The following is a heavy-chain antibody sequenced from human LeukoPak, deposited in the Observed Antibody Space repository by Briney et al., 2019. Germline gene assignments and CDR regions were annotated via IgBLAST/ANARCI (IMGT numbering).Heavy chain of an antibody. V-gene: IGHV3-21*01. J-gene: IGHJ4*02. D-gene: IGHD6-13*01. CDR1: GFTFSSYS. CDR3: ARASGYSSSWYVKAQYYFDY. Sequence: PGRSLRLSCAASGFTFSSYSMNWVRQAPGKGLEWVSSISSSSSYIYYADSVKGRFTISRDNAKNSLYLQMNSLRAEDTAVYYCARASGYSSSWYVKAQYYFDYWGQGTQVTVSS. CDR2: ISSSSSYI.